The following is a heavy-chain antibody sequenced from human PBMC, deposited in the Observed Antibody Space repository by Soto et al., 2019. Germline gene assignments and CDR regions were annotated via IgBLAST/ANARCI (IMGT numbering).Heavy chain of an antibody. CDR3: ASNIAAAGLFDP. V-gene: IGHV4-61*01. D-gene: IGHD6-13*01. J-gene: IGHJ5*02. CDR2: IYYSGST. Sequence: PSETLSLTCTVSGGSVSSGSYYWSWIRQLPGKGLEWIGYIYYSGSTNYNPSLKSRVTISVDTSKNQFSLKLSSVTAADTAVYYCASNIAAAGLFDPWGQGTLVTVSS. CDR1: GGSVSSGSYY.